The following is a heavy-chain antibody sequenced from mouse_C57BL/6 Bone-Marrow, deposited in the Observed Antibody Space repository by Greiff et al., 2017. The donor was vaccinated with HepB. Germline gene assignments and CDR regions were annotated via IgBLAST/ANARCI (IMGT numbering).Heavy chain of an antibody. J-gene: IGHJ3*01. CDR2: INPSTGGT. D-gene: IGHD1-1*01. V-gene: IGHV1-42*01. CDR1: GYSFTGYY. CDR3: AREGGDYYGSRGFAY. Sequence: EVKLLESGPELVKPGASVKISCKASGYSFTGYYMNWVKQSPEKSLEWIGEINPSTGGTTYNQKFKAKATLTVDKSSSTAYMQLKSLTSEDSAVYYCAREGGDYYGSRGFAYWGQGTLVTVSA.